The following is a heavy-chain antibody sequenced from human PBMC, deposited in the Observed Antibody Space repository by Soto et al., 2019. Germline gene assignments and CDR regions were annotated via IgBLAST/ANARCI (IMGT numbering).Heavy chain of an antibody. D-gene: IGHD3-22*01. CDR3: ARLGGYYQAFDQ. V-gene: IGHV4-34*01. CDR1: GGSGGSFSGYY. CDR2: IDHSGST. J-gene: IGHJ4*01. Sequence: SETLSLTCAVYGGSGGSFSGYYWSWIRQPPGKGLEWIGEIDHSGSTSYNPSLKGRVTVSLDTSKKQFSLKLRSVTAADTAVYFCARLGGYYQAFDQWGQGALVTVSS.